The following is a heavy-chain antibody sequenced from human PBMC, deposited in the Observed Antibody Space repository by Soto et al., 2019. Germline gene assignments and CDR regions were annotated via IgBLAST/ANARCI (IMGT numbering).Heavy chain of an antibody. D-gene: IGHD3-10*01. J-gene: IGHJ6*02. CDR3: ARARITMVREVIKYNMDV. Sequence: SETLSLTCTVAGGSISSYYWRWIRRPPGKGLEWIGYIYNSGSTHSNPSLQSRVTISVDTSKNQFSLKLSSVTGADTGIYYCARARITMVREVIKYNMDVWRQGTTVTVSS. CDR1: GGSISSYY. V-gene: IGHV4-59*01. CDR2: IYNSGST.